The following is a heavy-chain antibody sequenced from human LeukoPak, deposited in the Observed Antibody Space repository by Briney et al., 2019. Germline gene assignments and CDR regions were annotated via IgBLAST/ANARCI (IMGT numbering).Heavy chain of an antibody. J-gene: IGHJ5*02. V-gene: IGHV4-39*01. CDR3: ARHEIRIYYGSGTLNWFDT. CDR2: IYYSGST. CDR1: GGSISSSSYY. D-gene: IGHD3-10*01. Sequence: PSETLSLTCTVSGGSISSSSYYWGWIRQPPGKGLEWIGSIYYSGSTYYNPSLKSRVTISVDTSKNQFSLKLNSVTAADTAVYYCARHEIRIYYGSGTLNWFDTWGQGTLVTVSS.